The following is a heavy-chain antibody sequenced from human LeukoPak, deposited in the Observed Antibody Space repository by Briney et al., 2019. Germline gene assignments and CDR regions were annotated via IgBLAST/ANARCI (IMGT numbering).Heavy chain of an antibody. CDR3: ASTPRGGYPFDY. Sequence: SSETLSLTCTVSGGSISSYYWSWIRQPPGKGLEWIGYIYYSGSTNYNPSLKSRVTISVDTSKNQFSLKLSSVTDADTAVYYCASTPRGGYPFDYWGQGTLVTVSS. CDR1: GGSISSYY. J-gene: IGHJ4*02. D-gene: IGHD3-16*02. CDR2: IYYSGST. V-gene: IGHV4-59*01.